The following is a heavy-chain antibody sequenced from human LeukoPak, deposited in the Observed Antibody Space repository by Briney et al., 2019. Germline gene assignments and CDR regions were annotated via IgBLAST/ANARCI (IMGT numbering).Heavy chain of an antibody. CDR2: IYPRNSEA. J-gene: IGHJ5*02. CDR3: ARGVGASDNWFDP. D-gene: IGHD1-26*01. CDR1: GYTFSSFL. Sequence: GNSLKISCKGSGYTFSSFLIGWVRQVPGEGLEWMGSIYPRNSEATYSPSFQGHVTISADTSISTAYLQWRGLKASDSAIYYCARGVGASDNWFDPWGQGTLVIVSS. V-gene: IGHV5-51*01.